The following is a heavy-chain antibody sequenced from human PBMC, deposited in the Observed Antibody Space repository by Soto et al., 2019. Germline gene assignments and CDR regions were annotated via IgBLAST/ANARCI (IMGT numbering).Heavy chain of an antibody. D-gene: IGHD3-10*01. V-gene: IGHV3-33*01. Sequence: QVQLVESGGGVVQPGRSLSLSCAASGFTFSRSAMHWVRQAPGKGLEWVAVIPHDGNNKDYADSVRGRFTTSRDNSKNTRYLHMNSLRAEDTAVYYCARGLDKVAGGAFDIWGQGTLVTVSS. CDR3: ARGLDKVAGGAFDI. CDR2: IPHDGNNK. J-gene: IGHJ3*02. CDR1: GFTFSRSA.